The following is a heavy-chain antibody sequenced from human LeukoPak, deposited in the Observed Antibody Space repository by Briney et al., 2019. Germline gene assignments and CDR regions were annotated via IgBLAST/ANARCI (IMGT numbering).Heavy chain of an antibody. CDR1: GFTFSSYA. V-gene: IGHV3-21*01. CDR2: ISSSSTYI. Sequence: GGSLRLSCAASGFTFSSYAMNWVRQAPGKGLEWVSSISSSSTYIYYADSVKGRFTISRENAKNSLYLQMNSLRVEDTTVYYCARAFGISLVRGLFDYWGQGTLVAVSP. D-gene: IGHD3-10*01. CDR3: ARAFGISLVRGLFDY. J-gene: IGHJ4*02.